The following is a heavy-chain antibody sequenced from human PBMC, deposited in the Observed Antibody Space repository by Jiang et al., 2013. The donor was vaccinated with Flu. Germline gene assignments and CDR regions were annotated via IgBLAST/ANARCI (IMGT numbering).Heavy chain of an antibody. V-gene: IGHV1-69*04. D-gene: IGHD3-10*01. CDR2: IIPILNRT. J-gene: IGHJ4*02. CDR3: ARGAHYGSRTYYTYLDF. CDR1: GDTFSRYA. Sequence: SGAEVKKPGSSVKVSCKASGDTFSRYAISWVRQAPGRGLEWMGRIIPILNRTNYAHTLQGRVTITADKSTNTAYMELSSLRSEDTAVYYCARGAHYGSRTYYTYLDFWGQGTLVTSPQ.